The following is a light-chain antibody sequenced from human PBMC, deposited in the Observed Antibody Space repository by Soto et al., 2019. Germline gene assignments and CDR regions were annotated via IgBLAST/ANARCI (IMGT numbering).Light chain of an antibody. CDR2: GAS. CDR3: RQYGSSPWT. CDR1: QTIRSNY. J-gene: IGKJ1*01. Sequence: ETVLTQSPGTLSLSPGERATLSCRASQTIRSNYLAWYRQTPGQAPRLLIYGASNRATGIAEWFSGSGSGTDFTLIVMRQEPEDFALYYCRQYGSSPWTFGQGTKVEIK. V-gene: IGKV3-20*01.